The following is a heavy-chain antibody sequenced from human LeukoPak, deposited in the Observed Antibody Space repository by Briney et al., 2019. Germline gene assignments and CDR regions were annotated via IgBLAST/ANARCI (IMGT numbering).Heavy chain of an antibody. Sequence: SETLSLTCAVYGGSFSGYYWSWIRQPPGKGLEWIGEVNHSGSTNYNPSLKSRVTISVDTSKNQFSLKLSSVTAADTAVYYCARSSRRYFDYWGQGTLVTVSS. J-gene: IGHJ4*02. V-gene: IGHV4-34*01. CDR3: ARSSRRYFDY. CDR2: VNHSGST. D-gene: IGHD2/OR15-2a*01. CDR1: GGSFSGYY.